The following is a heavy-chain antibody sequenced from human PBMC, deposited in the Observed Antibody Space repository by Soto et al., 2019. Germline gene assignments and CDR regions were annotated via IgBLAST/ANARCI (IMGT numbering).Heavy chain of an antibody. D-gene: IGHD3-10*01. CDR2: ISYDGSNK. J-gene: IGHJ6*02. CDR3: AKDLATMVRGRLYGMDV. CDR1: GFTFSSYG. V-gene: IGHV3-30*18. Sequence: QVLLVESGGGVVQPGRSLRLSCAASGFTFSSYGMHWVRQAPGKGLEWVAVISYDGSNKYYADSVKGRFTISRDNSKNTLYLQMNSLRAEDTAVYYCAKDLATMVRGRLYGMDVWGQGTTVTVSS.